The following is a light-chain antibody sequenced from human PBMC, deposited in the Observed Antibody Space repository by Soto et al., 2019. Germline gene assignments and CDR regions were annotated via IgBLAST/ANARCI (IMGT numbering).Light chain of an antibody. CDR1: SSNVGGYNY. J-gene: IGLJ3*02. V-gene: IGLV2-11*01. CDR2: DVS. CDR3: CAYAGSYNLV. Sequence: QSVLTQPRSLSGSPGQSVTISCTGTSSNVGGYNYVSWYQQHPGKAPKLMIYDVSNRPSGVPDRFSGSKSGNSASLTISGLQDEDEADYYWCAYAGSYNLVFGGGTKLTVL.